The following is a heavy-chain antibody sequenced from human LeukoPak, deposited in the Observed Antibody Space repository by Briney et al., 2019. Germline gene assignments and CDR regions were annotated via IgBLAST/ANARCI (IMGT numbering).Heavy chain of an antibody. V-gene: IGHV4-30-4*01. CDR2: IYYSGST. J-gene: IGHJ4*02. Sequence: PSETLSLTCTVSGGSISSGDYYWSWIRQPPGKGLEWVGYIYYSGSTYYNPSLKSRVTISVDTSKKQFSLKLSSVIAADTAVYYCARVGCSGGSCPLDYWGQGTLVTVSS. CDR1: GGSISSGDYY. D-gene: IGHD2-15*01. CDR3: ARVGCSGGSCPLDY.